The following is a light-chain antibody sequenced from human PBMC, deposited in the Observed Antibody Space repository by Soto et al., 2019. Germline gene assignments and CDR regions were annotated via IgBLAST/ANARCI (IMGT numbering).Light chain of an antibody. CDR1: QSVSRY. Sequence: DIVLTQSPSTLSLSPGERATLSCRASQSVSRYLAWYQQKPGQAPRLLIYDASTRATGIPARFSGSGSGTDFTLTISSLEPEDFAVYYCQQRSTWPYTFGQGTKVEIK. CDR2: DAS. CDR3: QQRSTWPYT. J-gene: IGKJ2*01. V-gene: IGKV3-11*01.